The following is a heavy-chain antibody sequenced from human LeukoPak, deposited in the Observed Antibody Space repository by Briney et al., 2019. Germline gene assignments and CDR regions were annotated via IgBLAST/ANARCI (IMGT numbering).Heavy chain of an antibody. CDR1: GFTFSSYA. D-gene: IGHD3-10*01. CDR2: INHSGST. V-gene: IGHV4-34*01. CDR3: ARTRAVPAGSYYYYYYGMDV. J-gene: IGHJ6*02. Sequence: GSLRLSCAASGFTFSSYAMSWVRQPPGKGLEWIGEINHSGSTNYNPSLKSRVTISVDTSKNQFSLKLSSVTAADTAVYYCARTRAVPAGSYYYYYYGMDVWGQGTTVTVSS.